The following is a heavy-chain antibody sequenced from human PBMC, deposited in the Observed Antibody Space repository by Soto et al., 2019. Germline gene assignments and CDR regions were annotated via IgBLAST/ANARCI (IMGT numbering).Heavy chain of an antibody. Sequence: GESLKISCKGSGYSFTSYWIGWVRQMPGKGLEWMGIIYPGDSDTRYSPSFQGQVTISADKSISTAYLQWSSLKASDTAMYYCARPREAGKNYYGVDGWGQGTTVTGSS. CDR2: IYPGDSDT. D-gene: IGHD6-19*01. V-gene: IGHV5-51*01. J-gene: IGHJ6*02. CDR1: GYSFTSYW. CDR3: ARPREAGKNYYGVDG.